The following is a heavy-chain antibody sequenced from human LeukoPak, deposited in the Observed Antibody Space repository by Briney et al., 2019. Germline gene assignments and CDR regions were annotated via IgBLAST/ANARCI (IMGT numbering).Heavy chain of an antibody. V-gene: IGHV4-4*07. CDR1: GGSISSYY. Sequence: PSETLSLTCTVSGGSISSYYWSWIRQPAGKGREWIGRIHPSGSTNYNPSLKSRVTLSVDTSKNQFSLRLSSVTAADTAVYYCARGPPPDFDYWGRGTLVTVSS. CDR2: IHPSGST. J-gene: IGHJ4*02. CDR3: ARGPPPDFDY.